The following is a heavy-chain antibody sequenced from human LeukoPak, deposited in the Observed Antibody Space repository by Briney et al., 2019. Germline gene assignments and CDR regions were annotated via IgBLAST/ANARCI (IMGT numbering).Heavy chain of an antibody. CDR3: ATAFGVVDFDY. Sequence: ASVKVSCKASGYTFTGYYLHWVRQAPGQGLEWMGWINPSSGGTNYAQKFQGRVTMTRDTSISTAYMELSSLTSDDTAVYYCATAFGVVDFDYWGQGTLVTVSS. CDR2: INPSSGGT. J-gene: IGHJ4*02. V-gene: IGHV1-2*02. D-gene: IGHD3-3*01. CDR1: GYTFTGYY.